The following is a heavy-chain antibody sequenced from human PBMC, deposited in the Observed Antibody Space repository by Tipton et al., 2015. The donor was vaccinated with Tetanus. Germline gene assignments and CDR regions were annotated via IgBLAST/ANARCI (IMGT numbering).Heavy chain of an antibody. J-gene: IGHJ4*02. Sequence: SLRLSCVVSGFTFSNYKMNWVRQAPGKGLEWVSSISSTSSYIDYADSLKGRFIVSRDNAKNSMYLQINNLRDDDTAVYYCASGVTLDSWGQGTVVSVSS. CDR1: GFTFSNYK. CDR2: ISSTSSYI. V-gene: IGHV3-21*01. D-gene: IGHD3-10*01. CDR3: ASGVTLDS.